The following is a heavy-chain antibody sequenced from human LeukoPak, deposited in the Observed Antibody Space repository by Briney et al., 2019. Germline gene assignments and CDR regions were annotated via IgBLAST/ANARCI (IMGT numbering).Heavy chain of an antibody. J-gene: IGHJ6*03. Sequence: GASVKVSCQASGYTFTGFYMHWMRQAPGQGLEWMGGINPNSGGTNSAQKFQGRVTMTRDTSIDTACMELSSLRSDDTAVYYCARGIGVRGLIGYYYMDVWGKGTTVTVSS. CDR2: INPNSGGT. D-gene: IGHD3-10*01. CDR1: GYTFTGFY. CDR3: ARGIGVRGLIGYYYMDV. V-gene: IGHV1-2*02.